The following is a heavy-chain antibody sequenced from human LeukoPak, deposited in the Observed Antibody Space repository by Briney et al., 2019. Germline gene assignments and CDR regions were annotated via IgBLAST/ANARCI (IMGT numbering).Heavy chain of an antibody. CDR2: IIPIFGTA. V-gene: IGHV1-69*05. CDR1: GGTFSNFA. J-gene: IGHJ5*02. Sequence: SVKVSCKASGGTFSNFAINWVRQAPGQGLEWMGGIIPIFGTAIYAQKFQDRITITTDESTSTAYMELSSLTSEDTALYYCARDGSDFYGSGSFRNWWFDPWGQGTLVTVSS. D-gene: IGHD3-10*01. CDR3: ARDGSDFYGSGSFRNWWFDP.